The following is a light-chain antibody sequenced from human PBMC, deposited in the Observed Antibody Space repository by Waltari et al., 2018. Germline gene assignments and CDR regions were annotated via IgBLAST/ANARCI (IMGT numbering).Light chain of an antibody. CDR2: RNN. V-gene: IGLV1-47*01. CDR1: SSNIGSNS. J-gene: IGLJ3*02. CDR3: AAWDDSLSGWV. Sequence: QSTLTQPPSASGTPGQRVTIPCSGSSSNIGSNSLFWYQQFPGTAPKVLIYRNNQRPSGVPDRFSGARSGSSASLIIGGLRSEDEADYYCAAWDDSLSGWVFGGGTKVTVL.